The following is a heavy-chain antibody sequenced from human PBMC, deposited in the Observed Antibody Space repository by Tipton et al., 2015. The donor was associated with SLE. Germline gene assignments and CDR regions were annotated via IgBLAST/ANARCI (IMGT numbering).Heavy chain of an antibody. CDR2: IYYSGST. CDR1: GGSISSYY. J-gene: IGHJ4*02. D-gene: IGHD4-23*01. CDR3: AREGAYYGGNSFDY. Sequence: TLYLICTVSGGSISSYYWSWIRQPPGKGLEWIGYIYYSGSTNYNPSLKSRVTISVDTSKNQFSLKLSSVTAADTAVYYCAREGAYYGGNSFDYWGQGTLVTVSS. V-gene: IGHV4-59*01.